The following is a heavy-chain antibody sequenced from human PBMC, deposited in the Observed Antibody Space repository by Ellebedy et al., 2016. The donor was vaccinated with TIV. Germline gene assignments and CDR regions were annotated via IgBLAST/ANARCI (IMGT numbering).Heavy chain of an antibody. CDR3: AYGRSTVTLSYYYYGMDV. V-gene: IGHV1-69*06. CDR2: IIPIFGTA. D-gene: IGHD4-17*01. Sequence: GGSLRLXXKASGGTFSSYAISWVRQAPGQGLEWMGGIIPIFGTANYAQKFQGRVTITADKSTSTAYMELSSLRSEDTAVYYCAYGRSTVTLSYYYYGMDVWGQGTTVTVSS. J-gene: IGHJ6*02. CDR1: GGTFSSYA.